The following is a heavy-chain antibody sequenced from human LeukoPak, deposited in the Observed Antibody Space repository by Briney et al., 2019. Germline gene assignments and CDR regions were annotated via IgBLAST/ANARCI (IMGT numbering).Heavy chain of an antibody. Sequence: GGSLRLSCAASGFTFSSYEMNWVRQAPGKGLEWVPYISSSGSTIYYADPVKGRFTISRDNAKNSLYLQMNSLRAEDTAVYYCARDGLGYCSSTSCFPGGWFDPWGQGTLVTVSS. CDR3: ARDGLGYCSSTSCFPGGWFDP. CDR2: ISSSGSTI. CDR1: GFTFSSYE. J-gene: IGHJ5*02. V-gene: IGHV3-48*03. D-gene: IGHD2-2*01.